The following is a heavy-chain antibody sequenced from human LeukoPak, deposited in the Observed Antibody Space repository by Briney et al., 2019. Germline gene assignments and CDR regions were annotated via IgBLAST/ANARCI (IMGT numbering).Heavy chain of an antibody. CDR1: GFVFRSFS. D-gene: IGHD6-25*01. Sequence: GGSLRLSCAASGFVFRSFSMTWVRQAPGKGLEWVASISSTSNHKYHADSVKGRFTISRDNDENPLYLQMNSLRAEDTALYYCATRVTADSYDASDIWGQGTMVTVSS. J-gene: IGHJ3*02. CDR3: ATRVTADSYDASDI. V-gene: IGHV3-21*06. CDR2: ISSTSNHK.